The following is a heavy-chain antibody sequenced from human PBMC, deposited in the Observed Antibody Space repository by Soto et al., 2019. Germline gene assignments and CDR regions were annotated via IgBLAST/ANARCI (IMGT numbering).Heavy chain of an antibody. CDR2: IYDGGST. V-gene: IGHV4-30-4*02. CDR3: ARDIHGGAAHQFDY. D-gene: IGHD3-16*01. CDR1: GDSISDVNYY. J-gene: IGHJ4*02. Sequence: SETLSLTCTVSGDSISDVNYYWSWIRQSPDKGLEWIGHIYDGGSTYSSPSLKSRVTVSIDTSKNQFSLQLSSVTAADTAVYYCARDIHGGAAHQFDYWGQGTLVTVSS.